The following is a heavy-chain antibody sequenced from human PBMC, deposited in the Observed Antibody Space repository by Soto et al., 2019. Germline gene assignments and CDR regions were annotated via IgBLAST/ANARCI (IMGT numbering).Heavy chain of an antibody. V-gene: IGHV4-59*01. D-gene: IGHD3-3*01. CDR2: IYYSGST. Sequence: SETLSLTCTVSGGSISSYYWSWIRQPPGKGLEWIGYIYYSGSTNYNPSLKSLVTISVDTSKNQFSLKLSSVTAADTAVYYCARDGGGYDFWRGYGDVWGPGTTVTVSS. CDR3: ARDGGGYDFWRGYGDV. CDR1: GGSISSYY. J-gene: IGHJ6*02.